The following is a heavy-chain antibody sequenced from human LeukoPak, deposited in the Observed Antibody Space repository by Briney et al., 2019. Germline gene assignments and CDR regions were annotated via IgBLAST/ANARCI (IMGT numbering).Heavy chain of an antibody. V-gene: IGHV3-53*01. CDR3: ARNILFAFDI. J-gene: IGHJ3*02. D-gene: IGHD2/OR15-2a*01. CDR1: GLXVSSSY. CDR2: IYNDGST. Sequence: GGSLRLSCAASGLXVSSSYMSWVRQAPGKGLEWVSIIYNDGSTHYADSMKGRFTISRDNSKNTLYLQVNSLRAEDTAMYYCARNILFAFDIWGQGTMVTVSS.